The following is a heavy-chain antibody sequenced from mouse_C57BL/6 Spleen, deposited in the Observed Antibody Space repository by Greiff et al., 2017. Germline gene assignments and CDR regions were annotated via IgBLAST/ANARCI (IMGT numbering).Heavy chain of an antibody. Sequence: SGAELVRPGASVTLSCKASGYTFTDYEMHWVKQTPVHGLEWIGAIDPETGGTAYNQKFKGKAILTADKSSSTAYMELRSLTSEDSAVYYCTTTDFDYWGQGTTLTVSS. CDR1: GYTFTDYE. D-gene: IGHD1-1*01. J-gene: IGHJ2*01. CDR3: TTTDFDY. CDR2: IDPETGGT. V-gene: IGHV1-15*01.